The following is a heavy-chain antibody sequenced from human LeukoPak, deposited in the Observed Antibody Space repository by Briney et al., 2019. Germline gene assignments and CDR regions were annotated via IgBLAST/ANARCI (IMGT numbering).Heavy chain of an antibody. CDR2: ISAYNGNT. D-gene: IGHD4-17*01. CDR3: ARERRRAVTTELWAFDI. Sequence: GASVKVSCKASGYTFTSYGISWVRQAPGQGLEWMGWISAYNGNTNYAQKLQGRVTMTTDTSTSTAYMELSSLRSEDTAVYYCARERRRAVTTELWAFDIWGQGTMVTVSS. CDR1: GYTFTSYG. J-gene: IGHJ3*02. V-gene: IGHV1-18*01.